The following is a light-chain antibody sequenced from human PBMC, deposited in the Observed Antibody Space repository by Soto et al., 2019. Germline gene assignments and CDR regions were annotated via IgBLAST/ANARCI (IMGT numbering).Light chain of an antibody. CDR1: QSISNN. CDR2: GAT. V-gene: IGKV3-15*01. CDR3: QQYNNWPLT. J-gene: IGKJ4*01. Sequence: ETVMTQSPATLSVSPGERATLSCRAGQSISNNLAWYQQNPGQAPRLLIYGATTRATGIPSRFSGSRSGTEFTLTISSLQSEEFAVYYCQQYNNWPLTFGGGTKVEIK.